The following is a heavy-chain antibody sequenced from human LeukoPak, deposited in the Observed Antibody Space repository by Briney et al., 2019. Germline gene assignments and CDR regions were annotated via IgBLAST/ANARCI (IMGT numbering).Heavy chain of an antibody. Sequence: SETLSLTCTVAGGSISSSSYYWGWIRQPPGKGLEWIGSIYYSGSTNYNPSLKSRVTISVDTSKNQFSLKLSSVTAADTAVYYCARLGHYDYVWGSYRGGYYFDYWGQGTLVTVSS. D-gene: IGHD3-16*02. J-gene: IGHJ4*02. CDR1: GGSISSSSYY. V-gene: IGHV4-39*07. CDR2: IYYSGST. CDR3: ARLGHYDYVWGSYRGGYYFDY.